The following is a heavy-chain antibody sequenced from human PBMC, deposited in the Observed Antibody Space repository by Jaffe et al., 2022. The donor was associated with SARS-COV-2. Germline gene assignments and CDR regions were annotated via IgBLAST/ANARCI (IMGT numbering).Heavy chain of an antibody. Sequence: QVQLVQSGAEVKKPGASVKVSCKASGYTFTSYYMHWVRQAPGQGLEWMGIINPSGGSTSYAQKLQGRVTMTRDTSTSTVYMELSSLRSEDTAVYYCARDLGGGQNWFYFDYWGQGTLVTVSS. CDR2: INPSGGST. D-gene: IGHD3-16*01. CDR3: ARDLGGGQNWFYFDY. CDR1: GYTFTSYY. J-gene: IGHJ4*02. V-gene: IGHV1-46*04.